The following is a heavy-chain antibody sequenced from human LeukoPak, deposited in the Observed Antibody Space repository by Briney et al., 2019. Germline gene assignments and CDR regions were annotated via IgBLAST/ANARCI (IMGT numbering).Heavy chain of an antibody. CDR2: IIPIFGTA. CDR3: ARVRRHPAYGGNLEAEY. D-gene: IGHD4-23*01. V-gene: IGHV1-69*01. J-gene: IGHJ4*02. Sequence: ASVKVSCKASGGTFSSYAISWVRQAPGQGLEWMGGIIPIFGTANYAQKFQGRVTITADESTSTAYMELSSLRSEDTAVYYCARVRRHPAYGGNLEAEYWGQGTLVTVSS. CDR1: GGTFSSYA.